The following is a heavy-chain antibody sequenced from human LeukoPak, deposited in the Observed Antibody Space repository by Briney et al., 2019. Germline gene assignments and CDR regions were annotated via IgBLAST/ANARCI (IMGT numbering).Heavy chain of an antibody. D-gene: IGHD5-18*01. CDR3: ARDEDTAMGGDMDY. CDR1: GFTFRSYS. CDR2: ISSSSSTI. J-gene: IGHJ4*02. V-gene: IGHV3-48*02. Sequence: PGGSLRLSCAASGFTFRSYSVNWVRQAPRKGLEWVSYISSSSSTIYYADSVKGRFTISRDNAKNSLYLQMNSLRDEDTAVYYCARDEDTAMGGDMDYWGQGTLVTVSS.